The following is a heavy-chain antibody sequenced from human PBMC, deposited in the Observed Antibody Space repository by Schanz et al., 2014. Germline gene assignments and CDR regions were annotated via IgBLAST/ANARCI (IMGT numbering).Heavy chain of an antibody. D-gene: IGHD4-17*01. CDR2: IWSDGSTK. CDR1: GFTFSSYA. Sequence: VQLVESGGGLVKPGGSLRLSCAASGFTFSSYAMSWVRQAPGKGLEWVAVIWSDGSTKYYADSVKGRFTISRDNSKNSLYLQMNSLRAEDTAVYYCARPRFDYGEVDYWGQGTLVTVSS. J-gene: IGHJ4*02. V-gene: IGHV3-33*03. CDR3: ARPRFDYGEVDY.